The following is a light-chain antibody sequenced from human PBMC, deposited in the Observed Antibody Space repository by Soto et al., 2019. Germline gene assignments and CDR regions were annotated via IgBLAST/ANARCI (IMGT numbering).Light chain of an antibody. V-gene: IGKV1-39*01. Sequence: IQMTQSPSSLSASVGYIVTITCRSSQSISNYLNWYQQKPGKAPKLLIYAASSLQSGVPSRFSGSGSGTDFTLTISSLQPEDFATYYCQQSYSTPFTFGQGTRLEIK. CDR3: QQSYSTPFT. CDR1: QSISNY. J-gene: IGKJ5*01. CDR2: AAS.